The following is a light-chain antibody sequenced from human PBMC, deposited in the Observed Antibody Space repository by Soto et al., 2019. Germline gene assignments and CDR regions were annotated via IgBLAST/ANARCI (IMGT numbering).Light chain of an antibody. Sequence: DIQMTQSPSTLSASLGDRVTITCRASQTISNWVAWYQQKPGKAPKLLIYDVSSLESGVPSRFRGSGSGTEFTLTISSLQPDDVATYYCQQYNSFWTFGQGTKVDIK. CDR2: DVS. CDR3: QQYNSFWT. V-gene: IGKV1-5*01. CDR1: QTISNW. J-gene: IGKJ1*01.